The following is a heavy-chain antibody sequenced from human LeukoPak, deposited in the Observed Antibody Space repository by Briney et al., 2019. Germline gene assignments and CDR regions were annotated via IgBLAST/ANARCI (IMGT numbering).Heavy chain of an antibody. V-gene: IGHV1-2*02. D-gene: IGHD3-22*01. J-gene: IGHJ4*02. CDR3: ARAPHLYDSSGYFDY. CDR2: INPSSGGT. Sequence: GASVKVSCKASGYTFTGYYLHWVRQAPGQGLEWMGWINPSSGGTNYAQKFQGRVTMTRDTSISTAYMELSRLRSDDTAVYYCARAPHLYDSSGYFDYWGQGTLVTVSS. CDR1: GYTFTGYY.